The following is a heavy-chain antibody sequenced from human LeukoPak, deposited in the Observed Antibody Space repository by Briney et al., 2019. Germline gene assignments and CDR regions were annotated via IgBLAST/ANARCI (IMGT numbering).Heavy chain of an antibody. CDR2: INPNSGGT. V-gene: IGHV1-2*02. CDR3: ARVGSIVVVPAAILEDY. CDR1: GYTFTGYY. J-gene: IGHJ4*02. Sequence: ASVKVSCKASGYTFTGYYMHWVRQAPGQGLEWMGWINPNSGGTNYAQKFQGRVTMTRDTSISTAYMELSRLRFDDTAVYYCARVGSIVVVPAAILEDYWGQGTLVTVSS. D-gene: IGHD2-2*02.